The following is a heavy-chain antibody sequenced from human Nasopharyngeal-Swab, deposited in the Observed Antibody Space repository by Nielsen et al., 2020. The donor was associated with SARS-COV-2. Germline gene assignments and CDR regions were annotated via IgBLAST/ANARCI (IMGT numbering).Heavy chain of an antibody. V-gene: IGHV3-30-3*01. CDR2: ISYDGSNK. CDR3: ARLIVGSRLRLGELSCPSPASQSLDY. Sequence: VRQAPGKGLEWVAVISYDGSNKYYADSVKGRFTISRDNSKNTLYLQMNSLRAEDTAVYYCARLIVGSRLRLGELSCPSPASQSLDYWGQGTLVTVSS. J-gene: IGHJ4*02. D-gene: IGHD3-16*02.